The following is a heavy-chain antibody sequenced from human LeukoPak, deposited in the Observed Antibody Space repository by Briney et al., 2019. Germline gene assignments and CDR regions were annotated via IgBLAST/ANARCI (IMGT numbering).Heavy chain of an antibody. D-gene: IGHD6-6*01. Sequence: PGRSLRLSCAASGFTFSNYAMHWVRQAPGKGLEWVSYISSSGNNISYADSVKGRFTISRDNAKNSLYLQVISLRAEDTAVYYCARGPSIAARYDAFDIWGQGTMVTVSS. CDR3: ARGPSIAARYDAFDI. CDR1: GFTFSNYA. CDR2: ISSSGNNI. V-gene: IGHV3-48*03. J-gene: IGHJ3*02.